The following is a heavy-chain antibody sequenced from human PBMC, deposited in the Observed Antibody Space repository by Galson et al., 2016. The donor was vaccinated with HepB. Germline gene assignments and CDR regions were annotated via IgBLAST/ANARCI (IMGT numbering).Heavy chain of an antibody. CDR2: ISGTSSKT. Sequence: SLRLSCAVSGFTFSNYGMAWVRQAPGTGLEWVASISGTSSKTHYVDSVKGRFTISRDNAKNSLYLQMNSLRAEDTAFYYCARADGGALPHPTYFDYWGRGTLVTVSS. V-gene: IGHV3-20*04. D-gene: IGHD2-21*01. CDR3: ARADGGALPHPTYFDY. J-gene: IGHJ4*02. CDR1: GFTFSNYG.